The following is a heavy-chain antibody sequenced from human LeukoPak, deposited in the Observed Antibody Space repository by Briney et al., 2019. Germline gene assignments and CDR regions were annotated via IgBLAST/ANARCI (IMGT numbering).Heavy chain of an antibody. CDR1: GFTFSSYA. CDR2: ISGSGGST. Sequence: PGGSLRLSCAASGFTFSSYAMSWVRQAPGKGLEWVSAISGSGGSTYYADSVKGRFTISRDNSKNTVSLQMHSLRAEDTATYYCAKDNGWLHYCHWGQGTLVTVSS. V-gene: IGHV3-23*01. D-gene: IGHD5-24*01. CDR3: AKDNGWLHYCH. J-gene: IGHJ4*02.